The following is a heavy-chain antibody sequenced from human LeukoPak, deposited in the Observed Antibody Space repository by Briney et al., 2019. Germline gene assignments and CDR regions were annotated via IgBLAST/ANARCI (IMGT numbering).Heavy chain of an antibody. J-gene: IGHJ4*02. Sequence: PSETLSLTCTVSGYSISSGYYWGWIRQPPGKGLEWIGSIYHSGSTYYNPSLKSRVTISVDTSKNQFSLKLSSVTAADTAVYYCARDARWLRKFDYWGQGTLVTVSS. CDR3: ARDARWLRKFDY. D-gene: IGHD5-24*01. V-gene: IGHV4-38-2*02. CDR1: GYSISSGYY. CDR2: IYHSGST.